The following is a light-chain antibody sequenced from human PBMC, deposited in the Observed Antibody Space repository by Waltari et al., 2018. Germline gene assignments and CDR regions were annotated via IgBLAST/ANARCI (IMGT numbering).Light chain of an antibody. V-gene: IGKV3-15*01. CDR1: QNIDNN. CDR3: QQYNRWPPLT. J-gene: IGKJ4*01. CDR2: GAS. Sequence: EVVMTQSPAALSVSPGERVNLSCKASQNIDNNLAWYQQKPGQSPRLHIYGASTRATGVPARFSGSGSGTEFTLTISSLQSEDCAVFYCQQYNRWPPLTFGGGTKVEIK.